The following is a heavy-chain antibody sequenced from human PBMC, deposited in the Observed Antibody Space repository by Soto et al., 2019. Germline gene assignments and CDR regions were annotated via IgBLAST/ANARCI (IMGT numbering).Heavy chain of an antibody. Sequence: QVQLVQSGAEVKKPGSSVKVSCKASGGTFSSYAISWVRQAPGQGLEWMGGLIPIFGTADYAQKFQGRVTITADESTRTAYMEMSSLRSEDTAVYYCASVETQRYYYGMDVWGQGTTVTVSS. CDR1: GGTFSSYA. CDR2: LIPIFGTA. J-gene: IGHJ6*02. V-gene: IGHV1-69*12. CDR3: ASVETQRYYYGMDV. D-gene: IGHD2-15*01.